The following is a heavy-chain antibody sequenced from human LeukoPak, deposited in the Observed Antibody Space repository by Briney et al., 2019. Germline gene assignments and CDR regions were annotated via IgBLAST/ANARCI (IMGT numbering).Heavy chain of an antibody. CDR2: INTGGSTT. CDR3: AGDPRDSGTYPWGAFDI. V-gene: IGHV3-48*01. CDR1: GFIFTKYG. D-gene: IGHD3-16*01. Sequence: GGSLRLTCAASGFIFTKYGMNWVRQAPGKGLEWISYINTGGSTTYYADSVKGRFTISRDTAENSVYLQMESLRAEDTAVYYCAGDPRDSGTYPWGAFDIWGQGTRVTVFS. J-gene: IGHJ3*02.